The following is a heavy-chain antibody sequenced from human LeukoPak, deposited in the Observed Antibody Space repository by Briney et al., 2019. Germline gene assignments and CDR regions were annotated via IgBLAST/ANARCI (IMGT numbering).Heavy chain of an antibody. Sequence: ASVKVSCKASGYTFTGYYMHWVRQAPGQGLKWMGWINPNSGGTNYAQKFQGRVTMTRDTSISTAYMELSRLRSDDTAVYYCARDRPVIVVVPAANYDAFDIWGQGTMVTVSS. CDR1: GYTFTGYY. CDR3: ARDRPVIVVVPAANYDAFDI. J-gene: IGHJ3*02. V-gene: IGHV1-2*02. D-gene: IGHD2-2*01. CDR2: INPNSGGT.